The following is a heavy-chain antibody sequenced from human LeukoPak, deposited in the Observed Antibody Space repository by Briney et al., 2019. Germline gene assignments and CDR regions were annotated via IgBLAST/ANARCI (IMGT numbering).Heavy chain of an antibody. CDR3: ARGSSITMVRGVIGGNDY. J-gene: IGHJ4*02. CDR2: INHSGST. CDR1: GGSISSYY. Sequence: SETLSLTCTVSGGSISSYYWSWIRQPPGKGLEWIGEINHSGSTNYNPSLKSRVTISVDTSKNQFSLKLSSVTAADTAVYYCARGSSITMVRGVIGGNDYWGQGTLVTVSS. V-gene: IGHV4-34*01. D-gene: IGHD3-10*01.